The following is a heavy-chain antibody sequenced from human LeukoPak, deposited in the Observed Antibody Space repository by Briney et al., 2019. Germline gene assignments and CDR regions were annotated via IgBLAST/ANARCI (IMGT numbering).Heavy chain of an antibody. D-gene: IGHD6-19*01. CDR3: AKDREVAGRGAYYYGMDV. Sequence: GGSLRLSCAASGFTFSSYGMHWVRQAPGKGLEWVAVISYDGSNKYYADSVKGRFTISRDNSKDTLYLQMNSLRAEDTAVYYCAKDREVAGRGAYYYGMDVWGQGTTVTVSS. CDR1: GFTFSSYG. J-gene: IGHJ6*02. CDR2: ISYDGSNK. V-gene: IGHV3-30*18.